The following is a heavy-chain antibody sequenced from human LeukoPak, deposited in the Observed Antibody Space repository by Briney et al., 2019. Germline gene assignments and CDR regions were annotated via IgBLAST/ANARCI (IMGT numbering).Heavy chain of an antibody. D-gene: IGHD3-22*01. CDR2: ISSSGSTI. CDR1: GFTFSDYY. V-gene: IGHV3-11*01. CDR3: TTTSPYYDSSGRDY. Sequence: GGSLRLSCAASGFTFSDYYMSWIRQAPGKGLEWVSYISSSGSTIYYADSVKGRFTISRDNAKNSLYLQMNSLRAEDTAVYYCTTTSPYYDSSGRDYWGQGTLVTVSS. J-gene: IGHJ4*02.